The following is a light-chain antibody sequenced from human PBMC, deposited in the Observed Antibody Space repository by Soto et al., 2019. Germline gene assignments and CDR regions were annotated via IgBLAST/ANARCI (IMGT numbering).Light chain of an antibody. CDR3: QQSYSTSLLT. Sequence: DIQMTQSPSSLSASVGDRVTITCRASQSISSYLNWYQQKPGKAPKLLIYAASSLQSGVPSRFSGSGSGTDFTLTISSLQPEDFATYYCQQSYSTSLLTFGGETKVDI. J-gene: IGKJ4*01. CDR1: QSISSY. V-gene: IGKV1-39*01. CDR2: AAS.